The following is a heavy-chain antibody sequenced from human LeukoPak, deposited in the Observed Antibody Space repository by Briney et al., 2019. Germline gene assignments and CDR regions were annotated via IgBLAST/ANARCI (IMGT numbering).Heavy chain of an antibody. V-gene: IGHV3-23*01. J-gene: IGHJ4*02. CDR3: ARGPTLMGAYSPNYFDY. CDR1: GFTFSSYA. Sequence: AGGSLRLSCAASGFTFSSYAMSWVRQAQGKGWEGGSAISGSGGSTYYADSVKGRFTISRDNSKNTLYLQMGSLRAEDMAVYYCARGPTLMGAYSPNYFDYWGQGTLVTVSS. D-gene: IGHD2-8*01. CDR2: ISGSGGST.